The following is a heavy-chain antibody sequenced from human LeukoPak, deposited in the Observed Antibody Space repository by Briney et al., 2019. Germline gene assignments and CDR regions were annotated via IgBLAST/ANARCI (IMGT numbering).Heavy chain of an antibody. J-gene: IGHJ3*02. CDR2: IYPGDSDT. D-gene: IGHD3-22*01. CDR3: ALGFKGSGYYIDAFDI. CDR1: GYSFTGYW. V-gene: IGHV5-51*01. Sequence: GESLKISCKGSGYSFTGYWIGWVRQMPGKGLEWMGIIYPGDSDTRYSPSFQVQVTISADKSISTAYLQWSSLKASDTAMYYCALGFKGSGYYIDAFDIWGQGTMVTVSS.